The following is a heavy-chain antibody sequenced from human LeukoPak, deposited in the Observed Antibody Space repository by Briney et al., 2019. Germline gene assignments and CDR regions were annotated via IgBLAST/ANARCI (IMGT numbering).Heavy chain of an antibody. CDR1: GGSISSYY. J-gene: IGHJ4*02. CDR3: AREGYSSGWYYFDY. D-gene: IGHD6-19*01. V-gene: IGHV4-4*08. CDR2: IYTGGST. Sequence: TSETLSLTCTVSGGSISSYYWSWIRQPPGKGLEWIGRIYTGGSTNYNPSLKSRVTISVDTSKNQFSLKLSSVTAADTAVYYCAREGYSSGWYYFDYWGQGTLVTVSS.